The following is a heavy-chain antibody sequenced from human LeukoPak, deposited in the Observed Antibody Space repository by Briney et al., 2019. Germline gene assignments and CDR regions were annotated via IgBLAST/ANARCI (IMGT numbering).Heavy chain of an antibody. J-gene: IGHJ4*02. CDR1: GFTFRTSL. CDR3: ARGLGSPTDY. Sequence: GGSLRLSCAASGFTFRTSLMHWLRQAPGKGLVWVSRINDDGTTTTYADSVKGRFTISRDNAKSTLYLQMNSLRAEDTAVYYCARGLGSPTDYWGQGTLVTVSS. CDR2: INDDGTTT. D-gene: IGHD1-26*01. V-gene: IGHV3-74*01.